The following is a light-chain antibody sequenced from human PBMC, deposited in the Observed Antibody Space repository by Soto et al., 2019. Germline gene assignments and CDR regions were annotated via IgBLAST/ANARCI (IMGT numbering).Light chain of an antibody. V-gene: IGLV1-44*01. Sequence: QAVVTQPPSASGTPGRRVTISCSGTSSNIGTYTVNWYQQLPGTAPKLLIYTDYQRPSGVPDRFSGSKSGTSASLAINGLHSEDEADYYCASWDDNLNGGVFGGGTNLTVL. J-gene: IGLJ3*02. CDR1: SSNIGTYT. CDR3: ASWDDNLNGGV. CDR2: TDY.